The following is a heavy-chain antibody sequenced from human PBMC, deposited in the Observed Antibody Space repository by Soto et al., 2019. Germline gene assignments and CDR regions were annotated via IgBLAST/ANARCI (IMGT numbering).Heavy chain of an antibody. Sequence: SETLSLTCTVSGGSISTDYWSWIRQPPGKGLEWIGYIYNSGSTNYNPSLKSRVTISVDTSKNQFSLKLSSVTAADTAVYYCARDYSYFGFDPWGQGTLVTVSS. CDR2: IYNSGST. CDR3: ARDYSYFGFDP. J-gene: IGHJ5*02. CDR1: GGSISTDY. D-gene: IGHD3-16*02. V-gene: IGHV4-59*01.